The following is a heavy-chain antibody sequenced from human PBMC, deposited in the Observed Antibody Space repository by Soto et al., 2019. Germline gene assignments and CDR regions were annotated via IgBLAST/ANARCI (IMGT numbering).Heavy chain of an antibody. CDR3: ARGRYCLTGRCFPNWFDS. Sequence: SETLSLTCSFSGNYISTVDYFWAWIRQPPGQALEYIGYIYKSATTYYNPSFESRVAISLDTSKSQFSLNVTSVTAADTAVYFCARGRYCLTGRCFPNWFDSWGRGTLVTVSS. CDR2: IYKSATT. D-gene: IGHD2-15*01. CDR1: GNYISTVDYF. V-gene: IGHV4-30-4*01. J-gene: IGHJ5*01.